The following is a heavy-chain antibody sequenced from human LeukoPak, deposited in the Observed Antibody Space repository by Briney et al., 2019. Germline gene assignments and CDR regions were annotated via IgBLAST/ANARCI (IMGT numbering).Heavy chain of an antibody. D-gene: IGHD5-12*01. CDR1: GGSISSYY. J-gene: IGHJ4*02. CDR2: IYYSGST. V-gene: IGHV4-59*01. CDR3: AAGGYSGYDDFDY. Sequence: SETLSLTCTVSGGSISSYYWSWIRQPPGKGLEWIGYIYYSGSTNYNPSLKSRVTISVDTSKNQFSLKLSSVTAADTAVYYRAAGGYSGYDDFDYWGQGTLVTVSS.